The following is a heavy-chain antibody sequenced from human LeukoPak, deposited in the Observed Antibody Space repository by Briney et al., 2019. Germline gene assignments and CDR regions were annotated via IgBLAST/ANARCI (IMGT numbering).Heavy chain of an antibody. Sequence: PGGSLRLSCAVSGFTLNTAWMSWVRQAPGKGLEYIGRIKSKTDGGTTYYAAPVKGRFTISRDDSKNTLYLQMNGLKIEDTALYYCTADLRLWGQGTLVSVSS. CDR2: IKSKTDGGTT. V-gene: IGHV3-15*01. J-gene: IGHJ1*01. D-gene: IGHD3-16*01. CDR1: GFTLNTAW. CDR3: TADLRL.